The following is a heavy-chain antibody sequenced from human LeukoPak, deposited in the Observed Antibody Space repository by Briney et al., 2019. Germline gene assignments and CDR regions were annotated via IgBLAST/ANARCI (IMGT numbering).Heavy chain of an antibody. D-gene: IGHD6-19*01. CDR3: AKDVVGQQWPENY. CDR2: IKQDGSEK. V-gene: IGHV3-7*01. CDR1: GFTFSSYW. Sequence: GSLRLSCAASGFTFSSYWMSWVRQAPGKGLEWVANIKQDGSEKYYVDSVKGRFTISRDNAKNSLYLQMNSLRAEDTAVYFCAKDVVGQQWPENYWGQGTLVTVSS. J-gene: IGHJ4*02.